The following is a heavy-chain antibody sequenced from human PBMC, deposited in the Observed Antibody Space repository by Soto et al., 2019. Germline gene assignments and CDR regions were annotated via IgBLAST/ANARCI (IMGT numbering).Heavy chain of an antibody. CDR2: ISEYNANT. J-gene: IGHJ6*01. D-gene: IGHD3-16*01. V-gene: IGHV1-18*01. CDR3: ACVGARPYYYG. Sequence: QVQLVQSGAEVKKPGASVQVSCKASGYSFTRYGISWVRQAPGQGVEWKGWISEYNANTNYPENLEGRVMMTTDTATSTAQEVGRIIIYDDTAVYYGACVGARPYYYG. CDR1: GYSFTRYG.